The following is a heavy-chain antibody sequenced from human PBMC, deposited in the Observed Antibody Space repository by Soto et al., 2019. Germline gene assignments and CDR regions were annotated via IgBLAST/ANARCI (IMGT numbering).Heavy chain of an antibody. D-gene: IGHD4-4*01. CDR2: ISARGGSL. V-gene: IGHV3-23*01. CDR3: AKGSLEYSASVDN. CDR1: GFSFSSYA. J-gene: IGHJ4*02. Sequence: EVQLLESGGGLVQPGGSLRLSCAASGFSFSSYAMVWVRQAPGKGLEWVSVISARGGSLYFADSVKGRFTMSRDNSKNELSLEMNSLRAEDTAIYFCAKGSLEYSASVDNWGQGTLVLVSS.